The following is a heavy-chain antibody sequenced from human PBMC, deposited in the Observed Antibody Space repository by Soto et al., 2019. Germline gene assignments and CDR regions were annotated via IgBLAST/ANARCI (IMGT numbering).Heavy chain of an antibody. CDR2: INPASGST. CDR3: ARDLAAGDH. D-gene: IGHD6-13*01. CDR1: GYTFTHYY. J-gene: IGHJ4*02. Sequence: QVQLVQSGAEVKKPGASVKVSCRTSGYTFTHYYIHWVRQAPGQGLVWLAIINPASGSTNYAQDFQGRVTLTMYTSTTTVYMELSGLRAEDTGIFYCARDLAAGDHWGQGSLVTVPS. V-gene: IGHV1-46*01.